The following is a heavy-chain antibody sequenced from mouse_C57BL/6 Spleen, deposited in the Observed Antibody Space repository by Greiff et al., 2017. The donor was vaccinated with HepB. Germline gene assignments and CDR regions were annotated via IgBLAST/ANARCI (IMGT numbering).Heavy chain of an antibody. V-gene: IGHV5-4*03. CDR3: ARRWEGYFDY. CDR1: GFTFSSYA. CDR2: ISDGGSYT. D-gene: IGHD1-1*02. Sequence: DVMLVESGGGLVKPGGSLKLSCAASGFTFSSYAMSWVRQTPEKRLEWVATISDGGSYTYYPDNVKGRFTISRDNAKNNLYLQMSHLKSEDTAMYYCARRWEGYFDYWGQGTTLTVSS. J-gene: IGHJ2*01.